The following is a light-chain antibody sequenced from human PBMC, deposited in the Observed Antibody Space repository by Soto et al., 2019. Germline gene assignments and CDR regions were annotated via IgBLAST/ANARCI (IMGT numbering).Light chain of an antibody. CDR3: QKYNSAPWT. CDR2: AAS. Sequence: DIQMTQSPSSLSASVGDRVTITCRASQGISNYLAWYQQKPGKVTKLLIYAASTLKSGLPSRFSGSGSGTEFTLTISSLQPEDVATYYCQKYNSAPWTFGQGTKVEIK. V-gene: IGKV1-27*01. CDR1: QGISNY. J-gene: IGKJ1*01.